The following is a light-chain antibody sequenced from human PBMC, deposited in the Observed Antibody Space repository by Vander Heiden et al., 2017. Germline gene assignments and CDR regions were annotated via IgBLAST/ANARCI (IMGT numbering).Light chain of an antibody. CDR1: QSVLYSSNNKNF. CDR2: WAS. Sequence: DIVMPQSAASLAVSLGERATINCKSSQSVLYSSNNKNFLAWYQQKPGQPPTLLIYWASTRNSGVPDRFSGSGSGTDFTLAISNLQAEDVAVYYCQQYYSTPLTFGGGTKVEIK. J-gene: IGKJ4*01. V-gene: IGKV4-1*01. CDR3: QQYYSTPLT.